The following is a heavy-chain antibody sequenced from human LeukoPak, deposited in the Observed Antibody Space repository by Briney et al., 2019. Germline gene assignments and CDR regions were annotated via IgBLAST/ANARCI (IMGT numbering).Heavy chain of an antibody. CDR1: GYTFTSYG. CDR2: SSAYNCNT. D-gene: IGHD3-3*01. CDR3: ARDHGEIFAFAY. J-gene: IGHJ4*02. V-gene: IGHV1-18*01. Sequence: ASVKVSCKASGYTFTSYGISWVRRAPGQGLEWMGWSSAYNCNTDCAQKLQGRVTMTTDTSTRTAYMALRRLRSADPAVSYCARDHGEIFAFAYWGQGTLVTVSS.